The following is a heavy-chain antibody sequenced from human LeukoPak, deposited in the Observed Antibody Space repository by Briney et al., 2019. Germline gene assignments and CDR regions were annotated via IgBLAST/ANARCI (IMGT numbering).Heavy chain of an antibody. CDR2: INSDGSST. V-gene: IGHV3-74*01. J-gene: IGHJ4*02. CDR1: GFTFSSYW. Sequence: PGGSLRLSCAASGFTFSSYWMHWVRQAPGKGLVWVSRINSDGSSTRYADSVKGRFTISRDNAKNTLYLQMNSLRAEETAVYYCARVGAGLSFDYWGQGTLVTVSS. D-gene: IGHD4/OR15-4a*01. CDR3: ARVGAGLSFDY.